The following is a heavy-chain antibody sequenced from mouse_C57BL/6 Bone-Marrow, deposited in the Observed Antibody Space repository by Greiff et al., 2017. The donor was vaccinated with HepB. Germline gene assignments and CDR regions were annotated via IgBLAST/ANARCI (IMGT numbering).Heavy chain of an antibody. CDR1: GYTFTSYW. D-gene: IGHD1-1*01. J-gene: IGHJ2*01. CDR2: IYPSDSET. CDR3: ARALFITTVVESY. Sequence: QVQLQQPGAELVRPGSSVKLSCKASGYTFTSYWMDWVKQRPGQGLEWIGNIYPSDSETHYNQKFKDKATLTVDKSSSTAYMQLSSLTSEDSAVYYCARALFITTVVESYWGQGTTLTVSS. V-gene: IGHV1-61*01.